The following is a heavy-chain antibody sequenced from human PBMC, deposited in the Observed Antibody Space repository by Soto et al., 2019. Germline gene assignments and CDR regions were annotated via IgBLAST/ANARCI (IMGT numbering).Heavy chain of an antibody. D-gene: IGHD4-4*01. CDR3: ARGGYSISGYYYYGMDV. CDR1: GYTFTSYD. V-gene: IGHV1-8*01. CDR2: MNPNSGNT. Sequence: ASVKVSCKASGYTFTSYDINWVRQATGQGLEWMGWMNPNSGNTGYAQKFQGRVTMTRNTSISTADMELSSLRSEDTAAYYCARGGYSISGYYYYGMDVWGQGTTVTVSS. J-gene: IGHJ6*02.